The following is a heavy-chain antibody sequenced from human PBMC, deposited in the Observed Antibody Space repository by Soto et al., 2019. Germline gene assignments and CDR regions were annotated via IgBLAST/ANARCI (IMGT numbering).Heavy chain of an antibody. CDR3: VRFGVAGWGYYYYGMDV. Sequence: SVKVSCKASGGTFSSYAISWVRQAPGQGLEWMGGIIPIFGTANYAQKFQGRVTITADESTSTAYMELSSLRSEDTAVYYCVRFGVAGWGYYYYGMDVWGQGTTVTVSS. D-gene: IGHD3-3*01. CDR2: IIPIFGTA. J-gene: IGHJ6*02. V-gene: IGHV1-69*13. CDR1: GGTFSSYA.